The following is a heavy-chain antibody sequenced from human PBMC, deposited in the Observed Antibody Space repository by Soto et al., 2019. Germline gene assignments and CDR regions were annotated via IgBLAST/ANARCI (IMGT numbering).Heavy chain of an antibody. D-gene: IGHD6-6*01. Sequence: PSETLSLTCTVSGGSISSLYYYWSWIRQPPGKGLEWIGYIYYSGRTAYNPSLKSRIIISIDTSKNQFSLSLNSLNAADTAVYYCAGELSNSPEYFDFWGLGTLVTVSS. CDR1: GGSISSLYYY. V-gene: IGHV4-30-4*01. CDR2: IYYSGRT. J-gene: IGHJ4*02. CDR3: AGELSNSPEYFDF.